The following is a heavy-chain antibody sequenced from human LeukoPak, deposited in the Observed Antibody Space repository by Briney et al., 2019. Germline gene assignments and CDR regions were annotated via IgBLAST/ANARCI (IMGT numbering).Heavy chain of an antibody. Sequence: PGGSLRLSCAASGFTFSSYAMHWVRQAPGKGLEWVAVISYDGSNKYYADSVKGRFTISRDNSKNTLYLQMNSLRAEDMAVYYCAKEGHYGDYVSLTDYWGQGTLVTVSS. CDR3: AKEGHYGDYVSLTDY. CDR1: GFTFSSYA. J-gene: IGHJ4*02. V-gene: IGHV3-30-3*01. CDR2: ISYDGSNK. D-gene: IGHD4-17*01.